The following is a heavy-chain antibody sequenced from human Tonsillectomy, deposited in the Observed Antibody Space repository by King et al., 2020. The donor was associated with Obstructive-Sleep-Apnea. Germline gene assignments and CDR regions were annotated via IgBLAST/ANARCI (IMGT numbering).Heavy chain of an antibody. CDR3: ARHTTVPYYFDY. Sequence: QLQESGPGLVKPSETLSLTCTVSGGSIKTYYWSWIRQPPGKGLEWIGYIFYSGSTNYNPSLKSRLTISVDTSKNQFSLKLSSVTAADTAVYYCARHTTVPYYFDYWGQGTLVTVSS. V-gene: IGHV4-59*08. CDR1: GGSIKTYY. D-gene: IGHD4-17*01. CDR2: IFYSGST. J-gene: IGHJ4*02.